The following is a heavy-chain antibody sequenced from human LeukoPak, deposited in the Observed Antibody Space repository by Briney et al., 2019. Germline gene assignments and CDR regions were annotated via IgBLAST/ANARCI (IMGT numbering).Heavy chain of an antibody. V-gene: IGHV4-59*01. D-gene: IGHD2-2*01. J-gene: IGHJ3*02. CDR1: GGSISSYY. Sequence: SETLSLACTVSGGSISSYYWSWIRQPPGKGLEWIGYIYYSGSTNYNPSLKSRVTISVDTSKNQFSLKLSSVTAADTAVYYCARGDIVVVPAAMNAFDIWGQGTMVTVSS. CDR3: ARGDIVVVPAAMNAFDI. CDR2: IYYSGST.